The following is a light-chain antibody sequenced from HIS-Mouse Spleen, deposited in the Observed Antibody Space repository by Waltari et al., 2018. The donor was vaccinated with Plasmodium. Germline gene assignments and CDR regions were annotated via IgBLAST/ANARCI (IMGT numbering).Light chain of an antibody. CDR1: SSDVGGYNY. Sequence: QSALTQPASVSGSPGQSITISCTGTSSDVGGYNYVSIYQQHPGKAPKIMIYDVSNRPSGVSNRFSGSKSGNTASLTISGLQAEDEADYYCSSYTSSSTLVFGGGTKLTVL. V-gene: IGLV2-14*03. CDR2: DVS. CDR3: SSYTSSSTLV. J-gene: IGLJ2*01.